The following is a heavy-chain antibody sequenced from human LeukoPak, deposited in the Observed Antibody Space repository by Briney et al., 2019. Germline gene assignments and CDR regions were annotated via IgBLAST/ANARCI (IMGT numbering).Heavy chain of an antibody. Sequence: GGSLRLSCAASGFTFSNAWMSWVRQAPGKGLEWVGRIKRTTDGGTTEYAAPMKDRFTISRDDSKNTLYLQINSLKTEDTALYYCATDLLDVWGQGITVTVSS. V-gene: IGHV3-15*01. J-gene: IGHJ6*02. CDR1: GFTFSNAW. CDR3: ATDLLDV. CDR2: IKRTTDGGTT.